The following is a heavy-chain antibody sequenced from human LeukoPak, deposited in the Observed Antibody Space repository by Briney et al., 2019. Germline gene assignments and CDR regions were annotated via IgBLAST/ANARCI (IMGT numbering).Heavy chain of an antibody. CDR1: GFTFGGYG. J-gene: IGHJ3*02. Sequence: GGSLTLSCAGSGFTFGGYGMLWVRLAPGKGLEWVAAIRYDGSKKYYKDSMKGRFTVSRDNSKNTLYLQMNSLGGEDTAIYSCAREDWGHCSGQTCLGALDIWGQGTMVTVSP. D-gene: IGHD2-15*01. CDR3: AREDWGHCSGQTCLGALDI. V-gene: IGHV3-33*01. CDR2: IRYDGSKK.